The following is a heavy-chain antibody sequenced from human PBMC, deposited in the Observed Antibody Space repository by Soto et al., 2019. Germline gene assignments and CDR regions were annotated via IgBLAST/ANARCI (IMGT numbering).Heavy chain of an antibody. CDR1: GFTFSSYD. CDR3: ARGQTSEGYGMDV. Sequence: EVQLVESGGGLVQPGGSLRLSCAASGFTFSSYDMHWVRQATGKGLEWVSAIGTAGDTYYPGSVKGRFTISREHAKNSLYLQMNSLRAEDTAVYYCARGQTSEGYGMDVWGQGTTVTVSS. V-gene: IGHV3-13*01. J-gene: IGHJ6*02. CDR2: IGTAGDT.